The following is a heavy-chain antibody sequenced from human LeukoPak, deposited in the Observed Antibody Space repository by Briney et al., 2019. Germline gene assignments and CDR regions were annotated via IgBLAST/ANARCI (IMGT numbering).Heavy chain of an antibody. J-gene: IGHJ4*02. Sequence: PGRSLRLSCAASGFTFSSYGMHWVRQAPGKGLEWVAVISYDGSNKYYADSVKGRFTISRDNSKNTLYLQMNSLRAEDTAVYYCARDDDYVWGSYRLNYWGQGTLVTVSS. D-gene: IGHD3-16*02. CDR3: ARDDDYVWGSYRLNY. V-gene: IGHV3-30*03. CDR1: GFTFSSYG. CDR2: ISYDGSNK.